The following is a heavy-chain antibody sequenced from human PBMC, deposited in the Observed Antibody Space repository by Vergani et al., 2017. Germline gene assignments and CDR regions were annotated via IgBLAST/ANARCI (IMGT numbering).Heavy chain of an antibody. CDR2: IIPIFGTA. CDR1: GGTFSSYA. D-gene: IGHD1-26*01. J-gene: IGHJ4*02. Sequence: QVQLVQSGAEVKQPGSSVKVSCKASGGTFSSYAISWVRQAPGQGLEWMGGIIPIFGTANYAQKFQGRVTITADESTSTAYMELSSLRSEDTAVYYCARSRVGRSGSYLQIDYWGQGTLVTVSS. CDR3: ARSRVGRSGSYLQIDY. V-gene: IGHV1-69*01.